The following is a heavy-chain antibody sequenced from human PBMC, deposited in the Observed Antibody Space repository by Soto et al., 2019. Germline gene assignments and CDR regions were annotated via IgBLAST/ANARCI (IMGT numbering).Heavy chain of an antibody. D-gene: IGHD2-2*01. J-gene: IGHJ3*02. Sequence: QVQLVQSGAEVKKPGASVKVSCKASGYTFSGYDISWVREAPRQGLEWMGWISVYNGKTNHAQKFQGRLTMTTDTSTSIAYMELRSLRSDDTAVYYCARSGAITAFDIWGQGTMVTVSS. CDR2: ISVYNGKT. V-gene: IGHV1-18*01. CDR3: ARSGAITAFDI. CDR1: GYTFSGYD.